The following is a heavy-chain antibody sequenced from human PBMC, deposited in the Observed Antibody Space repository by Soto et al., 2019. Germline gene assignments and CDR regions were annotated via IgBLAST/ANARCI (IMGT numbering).Heavy chain of an antibody. J-gene: IGHJ6*02. Sequence: GGSLRLSCVASGFTFRTYTMNWVRQAPGKGLEWVSGIRGFSPYTFYEESVKGRFTITGDNAKNSLYLQMNSLGVEDTAVYYCARDRGYDAHDYYYNAMDVWGQGTTVTVSS. CDR2: IRGFSPYT. D-gene: IGHD2-15*01. CDR1: GFTFRTYT. V-gene: IGHV3-21*01. CDR3: ARDRGYDAHDYYYNAMDV.